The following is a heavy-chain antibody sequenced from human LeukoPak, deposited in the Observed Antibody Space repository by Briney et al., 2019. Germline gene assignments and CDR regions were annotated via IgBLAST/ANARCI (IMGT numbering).Heavy chain of an antibody. Sequence: SQTLSLTCTVSGGSISSGGYYWSWIRQHPGKGLEWIGYIYYSGSTYYNPSLKSRVTMSVDTSKNQFSLKLSSVTAADTAVYYCARVRVGSLDYWGQGTLVTVSS. J-gene: IGHJ4*02. CDR1: GGSISSGGYY. V-gene: IGHV4-31*03. CDR2: IYYSGST. CDR3: ARVRVGSLDY. D-gene: IGHD1-26*01.